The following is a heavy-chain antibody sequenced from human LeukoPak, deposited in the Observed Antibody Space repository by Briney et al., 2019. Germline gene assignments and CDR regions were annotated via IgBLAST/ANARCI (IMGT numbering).Heavy chain of an antibody. D-gene: IGHD3-22*01. J-gene: IGHJ3*02. CDR2: PNSGGT. V-gene: IGHV1-2*02. CDR3: AREDAGYYDSSGDAFDI. Sequence: PNSGGTNYAQKFQGRFTMTRDTSISTAYMELSRLRSDDTAVYYCAREDAGYYDSSGDAFDIWGQGTMVTVSS.